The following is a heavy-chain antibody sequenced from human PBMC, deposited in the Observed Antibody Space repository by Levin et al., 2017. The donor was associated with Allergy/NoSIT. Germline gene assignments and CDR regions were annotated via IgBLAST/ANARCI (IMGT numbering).Heavy chain of an antibody. Sequence: ESLKISCNVSGGSISGYYWNWIRQTPGKGLEWIGYIYYSGSTNYNPSLKSRVTISVDTSKNQFSLKLSSVTAADTAVYYCARGIALAGMTDHWGQGTLVTVSS. CDR3: ARGIALAGMTDH. CDR2: IYYSGST. CDR1: GGSISGYY. J-gene: IGHJ5*02. V-gene: IGHV4-59*08. D-gene: IGHD6-19*01.